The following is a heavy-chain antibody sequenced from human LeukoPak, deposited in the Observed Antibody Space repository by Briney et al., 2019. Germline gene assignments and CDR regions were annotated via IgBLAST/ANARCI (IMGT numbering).Heavy chain of an antibody. CDR2: INHSGST. J-gene: IGHJ5*02. CDR3: AREQVPAPNWFDP. V-gene: IGHV4-34*09. Sequence: SETLSLTCAVYGGSFSGYYWSWIRQPPGKGLEWIGEINHSGSTNYNPSLKSRVTISVDTSKNQFSLKLSSVTAADTAVYYCAREQVPAPNWFDPWGQGTLVTVSS. D-gene: IGHD2-2*01. CDR1: GGSFSGYY.